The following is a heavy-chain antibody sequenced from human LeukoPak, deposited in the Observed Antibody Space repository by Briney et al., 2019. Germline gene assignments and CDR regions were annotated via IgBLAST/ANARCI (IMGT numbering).Heavy chain of an antibody. Sequence: GESLKISCKGSGYSFPSYWIGWVRQRPGKGLEWMVIIYPGDSDTIYSPSFEGQVTISADKSISTAYLQWRSLKASDTAMYYCARLYDSSGYPFDYWGQGTLVTVSS. J-gene: IGHJ4*02. D-gene: IGHD3-22*01. CDR1: GYSFPSYW. V-gene: IGHV5-51*01. CDR2: IYPGDSDT. CDR3: ARLYDSSGYPFDY.